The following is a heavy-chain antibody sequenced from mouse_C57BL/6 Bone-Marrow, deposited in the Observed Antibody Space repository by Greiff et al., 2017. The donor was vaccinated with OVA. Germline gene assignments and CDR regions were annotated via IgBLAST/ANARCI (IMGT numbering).Heavy chain of an antibody. V-gene: IGHV5-4*01. CDR2: ISDGGSYT. J-gene: IGHJ1*03. CDR1: GFTFSSYA. CDR3: ARDPSITTVVATRYFDV. D-gene: IGHD1-1*01. Sequence: EVKVVESGGGLVKPGGSLKLSCAASGFTFSSYAMSWVRQTPEKRLEWVATISDGGSYTYYPDNVKGRFTISRDNAKNNLYLQMSHLKSEDTAMYYCARDPSITTVVATRYFDVWGTGTTVTVSS.